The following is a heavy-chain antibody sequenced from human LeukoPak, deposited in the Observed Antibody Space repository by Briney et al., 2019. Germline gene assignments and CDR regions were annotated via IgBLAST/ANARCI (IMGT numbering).Heavy chain of an antibody. D-gene: IGHD4-17*01. V-gene: IGHV3-23*01. CDR2: ISGSGGST. CDR1: GFTFSSYA. J-gene: IGHJ4*02. CDR3: ATHGDYLYYFDY. Sequence: GGSLRLSCAASGFTFSSYAMSWVRQAPGKGLEWVSAISGSGGSTYYADSVKGRFTISGDNSKNTLYLQMDSLRADDTAVYYCATHGDYLYYFDYWGQGTLVTVSS.